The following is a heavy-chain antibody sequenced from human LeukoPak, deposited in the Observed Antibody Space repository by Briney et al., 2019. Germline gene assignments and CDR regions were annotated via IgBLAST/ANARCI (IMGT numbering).Heavy chain of an antibody. CDR3: TRDPRNLDY. D-gene: IGHD1-14*01. J-gene: IGHJ4*02. V-gene: IGHV3-30*02. CDR2: IRYDGSNK. Sequence: GGSLRLSCAASGFIFSTYGMHWVRQAPGKGLEWVAFIRYDGSNKYYADSVKGRFTISRDNAKNSLYLQMNSLRVEDTAVYYCTRDPRNLDYWGQGTLVTVSS. CDR1: GFIFSTYG.